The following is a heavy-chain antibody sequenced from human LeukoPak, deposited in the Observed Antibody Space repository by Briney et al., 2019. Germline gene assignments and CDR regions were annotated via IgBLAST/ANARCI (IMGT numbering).Heavy chain of an antibody. J-gene: IGHJ6*03. D-gene: IGHD4-17*01. CDR3: ARTPPAVTNSYYYYMDV. Sequence: GESLKISCKGSGYSFIDYWIGWVRQMPGKGPEWMGIIFPADSDIKYNPSFQGQVTISVDKSISTAYLQWSSLKASDTAMYYCARTPPAVTNSYYYYMDVWGKGTTVTVSS. V-gene: IGHV5-51*01. CDR1: GYSFIDYW. CDR2: IFPADSDI.